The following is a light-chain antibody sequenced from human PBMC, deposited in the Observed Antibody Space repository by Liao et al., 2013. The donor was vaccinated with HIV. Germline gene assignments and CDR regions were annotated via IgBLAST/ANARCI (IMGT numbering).Light chain of an antibody. CDR2: QDT. V-gene: IGLV3-1*01. J-gene: IGLJ2*01. Sequence: SYELTQPPSVSVSPGQTASITCSGDKLGDKYACWYQQMPGQSPVMVIYQDTKRPSGIPERFSGSNSGNTATLTISGTQAMDEADYYCQAWDSNEVIFGGGTKLSVL. CDR3: QAWDSNEVI. CDR1: KLGDKY.